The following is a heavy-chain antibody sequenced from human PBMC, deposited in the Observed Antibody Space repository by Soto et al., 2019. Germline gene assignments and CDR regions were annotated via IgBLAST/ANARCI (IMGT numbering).Heavy chain of an antibody. CDR3: ATQAYCGGDCYLSAFDI. CDR2: ISAYNGNT. V-gene: IGHV1-18*01. CDR1: GYTFTSYG. J-gene: IGHJ3*02. D-gene: IGHD2-21*02. Sequence: GASVKVSCKASGYTFTSYGISWVRQAPGQGLEWMGWISAYNGNTNYAQKLQGRVTMTEDTSTDTAYMELSSLRSEDTAVYYCATQAYCGGDCYLSAFDIWGQGTMVTVSS.